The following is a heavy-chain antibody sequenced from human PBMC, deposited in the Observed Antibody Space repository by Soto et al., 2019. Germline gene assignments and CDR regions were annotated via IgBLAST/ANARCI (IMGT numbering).Heavy chain of an antibody. CDR2: ISAYNGNT. V-gene: IGHV1-18*01. CDR1: GYTFTSYG. Sequence: QVQLVQSGAEVKKPGASVKVSCKASGYTFTSYGFTWVRQAPGQGLEWMGWISAYNGNTNYAQKLQGRVTMTTYPTPSTAYMELRSVRSDDTAVYYCARTDSGPQDFDYWCQGTLVTVSS. CDR3: ARTDSGPQDFDY. J-gene: IGHJ4*02. D-gene: IGHD3-22*01.